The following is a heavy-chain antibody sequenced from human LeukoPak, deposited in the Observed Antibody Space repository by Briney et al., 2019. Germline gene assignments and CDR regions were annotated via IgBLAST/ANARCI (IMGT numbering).Heavy chain of an antibody. CDR3: ASTQRLLNYYDSSGYLY. CDR1: GFTFSSYS. J-gene: IGHJ4*02. Sequence: GGSLRLSRAASGFTFSSYSMNWVRQAPGKGLEWVSSISSSSSYIYYADSVKGRFTNSRDNAKNSLYLQTNSLRAEDTAVYYCASTQRLLNYYDSSGYLYWGQGTLVTVSS. V-gene: IGHV3-21*01. D-gene: IGHD3-22*01. CDR2: ISSSSSYI.